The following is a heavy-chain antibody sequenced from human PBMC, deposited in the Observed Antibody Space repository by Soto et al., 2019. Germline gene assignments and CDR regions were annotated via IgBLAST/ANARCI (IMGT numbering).Heavy chain of an antibody. Sequence: QVQLVESGGGVVQPGRSLRLSCAASGFTFSSYGMHWVRQAPGKGLEWVAVIWYDGSNKYYADSVKGRFTISRDNSKNTLYLQMNSLRAEDTAVYYCARSDSSGYYYYYYGMDVWGQGTTVTASS. J-gene: IGHJ6*02. CDR3: ARSDSSGYYYYYYGMDV. V-gene: IGHV3-33*01. CDR2: IWYDGSNK. D-gene: IGHD3-22*01. CDR1: GFTFSSYG.